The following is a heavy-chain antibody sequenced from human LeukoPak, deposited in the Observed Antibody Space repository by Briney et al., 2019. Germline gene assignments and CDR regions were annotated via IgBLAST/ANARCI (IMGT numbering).Heavy chain of an antibody. D-gene: IGHD6-19*01. Sequence: ETLSLTCSVSGVSVSNHYWSWIRQPPGKGLEWIGRFYYSGGTYFNPSLGSRVTISADTSRNHLSLNLRSLTAADTAVYYCARHSSGWHFDSWGQGALVTVSS. CDR2: FYYSGGT. CDR1: GVSVSNHY. J-gene: IGHJ4*02. V-gene: IGHV4-59*02. CDR3: ARHSSGWHFDS.